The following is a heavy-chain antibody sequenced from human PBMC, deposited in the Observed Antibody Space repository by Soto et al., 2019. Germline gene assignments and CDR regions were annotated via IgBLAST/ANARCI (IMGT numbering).Heavy chain of an antibody. J-gene: IGHJ4*02. CDR3: ATLDTSSWYFFDY. D-gene: IGHD6-13*01. V-gene: IGHV3-23*01. CDR1: GFTFNNFP. CDR2: ISGSGART. Sequence: GGSLRLSCSASGFTFNNFPMSWVRPAPGKGLEWVSAISGSGARTYYADSVKGRFTISRDNSKNTLYLQMNTLRAEDTAVYYCATLDTSSWYFFDYWGQGTLVTVSS.